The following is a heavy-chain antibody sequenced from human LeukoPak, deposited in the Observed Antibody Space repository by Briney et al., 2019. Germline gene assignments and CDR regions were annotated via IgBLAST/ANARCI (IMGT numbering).Heavy chain of an antibody. D-gene: IGHD1-14*01. CDR1: GGTFSSYA. CDR3: ARDFGTPRGDYYYYMDV. J-gene: IGHJ6*03. V-gene: IGHV1-69*13. Sequence: SVKVSCKASGGTFSSYAISWVRQAPGQGLEWMGGIIPIFGTANYAQKFQGRVTITADESTSTAYMELSSLRSEDTAVYYCARDFGTPRGDYYYYMDVWGKGTTVTVSS. CDR2: IIPIFGTA.